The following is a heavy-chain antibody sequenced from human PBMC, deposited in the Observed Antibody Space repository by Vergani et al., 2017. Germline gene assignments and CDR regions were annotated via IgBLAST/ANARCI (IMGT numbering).Heavy chain of an antibody. CDR2: ITTSSTYI. CDR3: ARDPGIVGATYYYYYMDV. D-gene: IGHD1-26*01. CDR1: GFTFRRYT. V-gene: IGHV3-21*01. J-gene: IGHJ6*03. Sequence: EVQLVESGGGLVKPGGSLRLSCAASGFTFRRYTMNWVRQAPGKGLEWVSSITTSSTYIYYADSVKGRFTISRDNAKNSLYLQMNNLRAEDTAVYYCARDPGIVGATYYYYYMDVWSKGTTVTVSS.